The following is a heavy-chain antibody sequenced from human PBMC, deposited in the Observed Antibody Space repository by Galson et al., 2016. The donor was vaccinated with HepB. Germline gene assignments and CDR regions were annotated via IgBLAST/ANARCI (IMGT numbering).Heavy chain of an antibody. V-gene: IGHV3-23*01. CDR1: GFTFRSYA. D-gene: IGHD3-10*01. CDR3: AKFASGTYYLDSFDY. J-gene: IGHJ4*02. Sequence: SLRLSCAASGFTFRSYAMTWVRQAPGKGLEWVSTISGSGGSTYHADSVKGRFTISRDNSKNTVYLQMNSLRAEDTAVYYCAKFASGTYYLDSFDYWAREPWSPSPQ. CDR2: ISGSGGST.